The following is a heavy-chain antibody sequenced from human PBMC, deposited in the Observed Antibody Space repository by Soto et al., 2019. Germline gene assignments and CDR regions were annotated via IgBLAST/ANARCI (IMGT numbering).Heavy chain of an antibody. V-gene: IGHV3-30*18. CDR1: GFTFSSYG. J-gene: IGHJ3*02. CDR3: AKDFVKRWEPPVGAFDI. CDR2: ISYDGSNK. Sequence: QVQLVESGGGVVQPGRSLRLSCAASGFTFSSYGMHWVRQAPGKGLEWVAVISYDGSNKYYADSVKGRFTISRDNSKNTLYLQMNSLRAEDTAVYYCAKDFVKRWEPPVGAFDIWGQGTMVTVSS. D-gene: IGHD1-26*01.